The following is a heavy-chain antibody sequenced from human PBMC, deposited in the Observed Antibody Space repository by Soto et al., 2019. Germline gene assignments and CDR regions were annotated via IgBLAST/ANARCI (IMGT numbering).Heavy chain of an antibody. Sequence: LRLSCAASGFPFGTFVMTWFRQAPGGGLEWVASITDSGYTASYAETVEGRFTVSRDNSKNKLHLQMNDLRAEDTATYYCAKNGQWLATPPEAWGQGTLVTVSS. D-gene: IGHD6-19*01. CDR2: ITDSGYTA. CDR1: GFPFGTFV. J-gene: IGHJ4*02. V-gene: IGHV3-23*01. CDR3: AKNGQWLATPPEA.